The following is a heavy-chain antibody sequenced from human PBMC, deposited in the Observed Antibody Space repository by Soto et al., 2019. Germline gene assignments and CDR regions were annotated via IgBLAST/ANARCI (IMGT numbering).Heavy chain of an antibody. CDR1: GFTFSSYG. CDR2: ISYDRSNK. CDR3: AKGMRFGEEHYYGMDV. J-gene: IGHJ6*02. D-gene: IGHD3-10*01. V-gene: IGHV3-30*18. Sequence: QVQLVESGGGVVQPGRSLRLSCAASGFTFSSYGMHWVRQAPGKGLEWVPVISYDRSNKYYADSVKGRFTISRDNSKNTLYLQMNSLRAEDTAVYYCAKGMRFGEEHYYGMDVWGQGTTVTVSS.